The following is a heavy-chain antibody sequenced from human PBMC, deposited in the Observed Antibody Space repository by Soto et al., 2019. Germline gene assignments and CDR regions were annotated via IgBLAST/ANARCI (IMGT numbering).Heavy chain of an antibody. CDR3: VRQQHLAEVFDY. D-gene: IGHD6-13*01. Sequence: ASVKVSCKASGYTFSSYDINWVRQATGQGLEWMGWMNPNSGNTGYAQKFQGRVTMTRNTSISTAYMELSSLRSEDTAVYYCVRQQHLAEVFDYWAQGTLVTVSS. J-gene: IGHJ4*02. CDR2: MNPNSGNT. CDR1: GYTFSSYD. V-gene: IGHV1-8*01.